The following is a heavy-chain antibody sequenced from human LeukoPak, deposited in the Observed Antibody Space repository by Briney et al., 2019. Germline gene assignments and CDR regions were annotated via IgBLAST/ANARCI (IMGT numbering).Heavy chain of an antibody. CDR1: GGSFSGYY. V-gene: IGHV4-34*01. D-gene: IGHD5-18*01. CDR3: SWIQLWLKDGMDV. CDR2: INHSGST. Sequence: PSETLSLTCTVYGGSFSGYYWSWIRQPPGKGLEWIGEINHSGSTNYNPSLKSRVTISVDTSKNQFSLKLSSVTAADTAVYYCSWIQLWLKDGMDVWGQGTTVTVSS. J-gene: IGHJ6*02.